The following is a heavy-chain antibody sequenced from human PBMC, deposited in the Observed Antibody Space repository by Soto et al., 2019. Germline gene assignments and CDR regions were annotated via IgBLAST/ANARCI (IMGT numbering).Heavy chain of an antibody. CDR1: GGSISSSSSS. J-gene: IGHJ6*03. V-gene: IGHV4-39*01. CDR3: ARTYVTDVVVVPASKDYMDV. Sequence: SETLSLTCTVSGGSISSSSSSWGWIRQPPGKGLEWLGIISYSGSTYYSPSLKSRVTISVDASKNLFSLKLSSVTAADTAVYYCARTYVTDVVVVPASKDYMDVWGKGTTVTVSS. D-gene: IGHD2-2*01. CDR2: ISYSGST.